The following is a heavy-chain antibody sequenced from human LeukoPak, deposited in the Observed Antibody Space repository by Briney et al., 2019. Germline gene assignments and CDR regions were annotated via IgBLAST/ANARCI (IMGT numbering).Heavy chain of an antibody. CDR3: ARPYYYDSRIDP. CDR1: GGSISSGDYY. D-gene: IGHD3-22*01. Sequence: SQTLSLTCTVSGGSISSGDYYWSWIRQPPGKGLEWIAYMYYSGSTYYNPSLKSRVTMSADTSKNQLSLKLSSVTVADTAVDYCARPYYYDSRIDPWGQGILVTVSS. CDR2: MYYSGST. J-gene: IGHJ5*02. V-gene: IGHV4-30-4*01.